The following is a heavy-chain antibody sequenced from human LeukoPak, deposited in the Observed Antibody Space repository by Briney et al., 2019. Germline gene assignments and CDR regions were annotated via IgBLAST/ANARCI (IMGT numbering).Heavy chain of an antibody. Sequence: PLETLSLTCTVSGGSISSYYWSWIRQPPGKGLEWIGYIYTSGSTNYNPSLKSRVTISVDTSKNQFFLKLSSVTAADTAVYYCARAPYYYDSSGYYYVGYFDYWGQGTLVTVSS. CDR2: IYTSGST. D-gene: IGHD3-22*01. V-gene: IGHV4-4*09. CDR1: GGSISSYY. CDR3: ARAPYYYDSSGYYYVGYFDY. J-gene: IGHJ4*02.